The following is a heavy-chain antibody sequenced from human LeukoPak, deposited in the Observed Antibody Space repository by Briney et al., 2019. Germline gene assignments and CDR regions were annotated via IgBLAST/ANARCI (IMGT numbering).Heavy chain of an antibody. CDR2: ISGSGGST. CDR3: AKVSYCSSTSCYSTQGYFDY. Sequence: GGSLRLSCAASGFTFSSYAMSWVRQAPGKGLEWVSAISGSGGSTYYADSVKGRFTISRDNSKNTLYLQMNSLRAEDTAVYYCAKVSYCSSTSCYSTQGYFDYWGQGTLVTVSS. CDR1: GFTFSSYA. D-gene: IGHD2-2*01. J-gene: IGHJ4*02. V-gene: IGHV3-23*01.